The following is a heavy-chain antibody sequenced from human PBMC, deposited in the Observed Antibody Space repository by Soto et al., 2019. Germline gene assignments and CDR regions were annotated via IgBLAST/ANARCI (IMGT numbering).Heavy chain of an antibody. CDR3: YGSGSYYRKDMEYGMEV. Sequence: PSATXSLTCTVSVGSIISYDCNWIRHPPGKGLEFIGYIYYSGSTTYNPSLKSRVTISVDTSKNQFYLKLRSVTDADTDVYYCYGSGSYYRKDMEYGMEVWGQGTTVKVYS. J-gene: IGHJ6*01. CDR1: VGSIISYD. D-gene: IGHD3-10*01. V-gene: IGHV4-59*01. CDR2: IYYSGST.